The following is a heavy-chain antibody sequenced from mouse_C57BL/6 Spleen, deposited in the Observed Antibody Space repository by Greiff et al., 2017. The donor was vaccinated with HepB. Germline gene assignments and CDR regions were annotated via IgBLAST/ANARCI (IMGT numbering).Heavy chain of an antibody. Sequence: VKLQQSGAELVRPGASVTLSCKASGYTFTDYEMHWVKQTPVHGLEWIGAIDPETGGTAYNQKFKGKAILTADKSSSTAYMELRSLTSEDSAVYYCTRREAYYSNSYAMDYWGQGTSVTVSS. J-gene: IGHJ4*01. CDR1: GYTFTDYE. D-gene: IGHD2-5*01. V-gene: IGHV1-15*01. CDR3: TRREAYYSNSYAMDY. CDR2: IDPETGGT.